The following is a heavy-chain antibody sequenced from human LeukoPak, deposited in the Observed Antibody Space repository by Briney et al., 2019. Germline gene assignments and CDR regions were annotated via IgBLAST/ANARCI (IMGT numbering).Heavy chain of an antibody. V-gene: IGHV1-2*02. D-gene: IGHD3-22*01. Sequence: GASVKVSCKASGYTFTGYYMHWARQAPGQGLEWMGWINPNSGGTNYAQKFQGRVTMTRDTSISTAYMELRSLRSDDTAVYYCARDYYDSSGYYLLYYYYYMDVWGKGTTVTVSS. CDR3: ARDYYDSSGYYLLYYYYYMDV. CDR1: GYTFTGYY. J-gene: IGHJ6*03. CDR2: INPNSGGT.